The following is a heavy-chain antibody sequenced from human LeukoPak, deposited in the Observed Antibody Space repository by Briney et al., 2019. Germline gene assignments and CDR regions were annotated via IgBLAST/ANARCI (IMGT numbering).Heavy chain of an antibody. Sequence: GSLRLSCAASGFTFSDYYMSWIRQAPGKGLEWVSYISSSGSTIYYADSVKGRFTISRDNAKNSLYLQMNSLRAEDTAVYYCARQRGYSYGFEDPKHFDYWGQGTLVTVSS. CDR2: ISSSGSTI. CDR3: ARQRGYSYGFEDPKHFDY. CDR1: GFTFSDYY. D-gene: IGHD5-18*01. J-gene: IGHJ4*02. V-gene: IGHV3-11*01.